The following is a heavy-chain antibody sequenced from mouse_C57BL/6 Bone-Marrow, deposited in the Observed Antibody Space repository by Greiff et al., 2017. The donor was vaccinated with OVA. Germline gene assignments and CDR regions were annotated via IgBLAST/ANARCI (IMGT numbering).Heavy chain of an antibody. CDR1: GYTFTSYW. CDR2: IHPNSGST. V-gene: IGHV1-64*01. D-gene: IGHD1-1*01. J-gene: IGHJ3*01. Sequence: VQLQQPGAELVKPGASVKLSCKASGYTFTSYWMHWVKQRPGQGLEWIGMIHPNSGSTNYNEKFKSKATLTVDKSSSTAYMQLSSLTSEDSAVYDCASYYYGSSYGFAYWGQGTLVTVSA. CDR3: ASYYYGSSYGFAY.